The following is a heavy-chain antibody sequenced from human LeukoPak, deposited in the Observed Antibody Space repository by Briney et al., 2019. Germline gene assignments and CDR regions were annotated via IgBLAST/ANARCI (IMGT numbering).Heavy chain of an antibody. V-gene: IGHV3-33*01. J-gene: IGHJ4*02. Sequence: GGSLRLSCAASGFSFRNNGMHWVRQAPGKGLEWVAVIWYDGNREYYADSVKGRFTISRDNSKNTLDLQMNSLRAEDTAVYYCARFTGHGDYDGGRDHWGQGTLVTVSS. CDR2: IWYDGNRE. CDR1: GFSFRNNG. D-gene: IGHD4-17*01. CDR3: ARFTGHGDYDGGRDH.